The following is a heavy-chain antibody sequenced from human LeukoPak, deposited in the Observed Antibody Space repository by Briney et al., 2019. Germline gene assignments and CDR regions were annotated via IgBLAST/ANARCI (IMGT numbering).Heavy chain of an antibody. CDR3: ARHQSSSPDNWFDP. D-gene: IGHD6-6*01. J-gene: IGHJ5*02. Sequence: PSETLSLTCTVSGGSISSSSYYWGWIRQPPGKGLEWIGSIYYSGSTYYNPSLKSRVTISVDTSKNQFSLKLSSVTAADTAVYYCARHQSSSPDNWFDPWGQGTLVTVSS. CDR1: GGSISSSSYY. CDR2: IYYSGST. V-gene: IGHV4-39*01.